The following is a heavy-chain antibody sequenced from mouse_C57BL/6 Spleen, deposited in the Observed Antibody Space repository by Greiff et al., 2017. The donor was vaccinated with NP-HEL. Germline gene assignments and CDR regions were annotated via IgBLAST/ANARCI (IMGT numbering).Heavy chain of an antibody. V-gene: IGHV1-72*01. Sequence: VQLQQPGAELVKPGASVKLSCKASGYTFTSYWMHWVKQRPGRGLEWIGRIDPYSGGTKYNEKLKSKATLTVDKPSSTAYMQLSSLTSEDSAVYYCAREGRYYALFDYWGQGTTLTVSS. CDR3: AREGRYYALFDY. D-gene: IGHD1-1*01. CDR2: IDPYSGGT. J-gene: IGHJ2*01. CDR1: GYTFTSYW.